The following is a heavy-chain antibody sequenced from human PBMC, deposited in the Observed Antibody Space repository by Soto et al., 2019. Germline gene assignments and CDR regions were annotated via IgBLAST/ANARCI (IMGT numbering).Heavy chain of an antibody. V-gene: IGHV5-51*01. CDR3: ERHAAITGHYYYGMDV. D-gene: IGHD1-20*01. Sequence: GESLKISCKGSGYSFTSYWIGWVRQMPGKGLEWMGIIYPGDSDTRYSPSFQGQVTISADKSISTAYLQWSSLKASDTAMYYCERHAAITGHYYYGMDVWGQGTPVIVSS. CDR1: GYSFTSYW. CDR2: IYPGDSDT. J-gene: IGHJ6*02.